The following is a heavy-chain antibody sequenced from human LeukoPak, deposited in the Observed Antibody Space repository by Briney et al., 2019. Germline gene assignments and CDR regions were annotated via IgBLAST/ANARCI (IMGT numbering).Heavy chain of an antibody. V-gene: IGHV1/OR15-1*04. CDR2: INPHSGGT. Sequence: ASVKVFCKASGYIFTDYYMHWVRQAPGQELGWMGRINPHSGGTNYAQKVQGRVTMTTDTSTRTAYMELRSLRSDDTAVYYCARDTSYDFWSDPTELFDMWGQGTMVTVSS. D-gene: IGHD3-3*01. J-gene: IGHJ3*02. CDR3: ARDTSYDFWSDPTELFDM. CDR1: GYIFTDYY.